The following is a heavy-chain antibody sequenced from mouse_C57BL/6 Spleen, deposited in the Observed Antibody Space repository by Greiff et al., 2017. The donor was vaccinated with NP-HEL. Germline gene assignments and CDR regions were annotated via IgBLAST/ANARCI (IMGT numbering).Heavy chain of an antibody. CDR1: GYTFTSYW. Sequence: QVQLQQPGAELVKPGASVKLSCKASGYTFTSYWMHWVKQRPGQGLEWIGMIHPNSGSTNYNEKFKSKATLTVDKSSSTAYMQLSSLTSEDSAVYYCARPWGGTRYFDVWGTGTTVTVSS. V-gene: IGHV1-64*01. D-gene: IGHD4-1*01. J-gene: IGHJ1*03. CDR2: IHPNSGST. CDR3: ARPWGGTRYFDV.